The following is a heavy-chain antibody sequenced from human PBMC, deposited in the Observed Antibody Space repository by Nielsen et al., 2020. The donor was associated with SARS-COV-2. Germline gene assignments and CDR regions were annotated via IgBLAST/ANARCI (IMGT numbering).Heavy chain of an antibody. J-gene: IGHJ4*02. Sequence: SETLSLTCAVSGGSLSGYFWSWIRQSPGKGLEWIGEINNIGTTNYNPSLKSRVTMSVDKSQNQFSLKLNSVTAADTSVFYCARGTFIHCTGWHFFDYWGQGTLVTVSS. D-gene: IGHD1-14*01. CDR3: ARGTFIHCTGWHFFDY. CDR1: GGSLSGYF. CDR2: INNIGTT. V-gene: IGHV4-34*01.